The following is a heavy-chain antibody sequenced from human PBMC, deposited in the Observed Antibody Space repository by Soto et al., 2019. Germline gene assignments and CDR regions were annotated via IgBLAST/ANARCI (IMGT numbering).Heavy chain of an antibody. D-gene: IGHD3-10*01. V-gene: IGHV3-72*01. CDR3: VKSGRGLPFDF. J-gene: IGHJ4*02. CDR1: GFTFSDHY. CDR2: IRDRAHSYTI. Sequence: XGSLRLSCEAAGFTFSDHYMEWVRQAPGKGLEWVGRIRDRAHSYTIEYAASVKDRFTISRDDSKNSLYLQMHSLKTEDTAVYYCVKSGRGLPFDFWSQGTPVTVSS.